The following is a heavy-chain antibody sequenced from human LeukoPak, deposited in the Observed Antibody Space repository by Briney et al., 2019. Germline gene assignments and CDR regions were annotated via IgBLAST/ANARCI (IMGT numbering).Heavy chain of an antibody. CDR1: GFTFSDAW. V-gene: IGHV3-15*01. Sequence: NPGGSLRLSCAASGFTFSDAWMSWVRQAPGKGLEWVGRIKSKTDGETIDYATPMKDRFRISRDDSKNTLYLQMNSLKTEDTAVYYCLFSIFQHWGQGTLVTVSS. CDR3: LFSIFQH. CDR2: IKSKTDGETI. J-gene: IGHJ1*01. D-gene: IGHD3-10*02.